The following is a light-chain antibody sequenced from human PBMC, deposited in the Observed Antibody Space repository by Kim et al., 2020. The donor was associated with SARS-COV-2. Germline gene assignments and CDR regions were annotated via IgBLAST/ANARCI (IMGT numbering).Light chain of an antibody. CDR3: CSITTTSTLYV. CDR2: DVT. CDR1: SSDVGYYNY. J-gene: IGLJ1*01. V-gene: IGLV2-14*03. Sequence: QSITISCTGTSSDVGYYNYVSWYQHHPGKAPKLIIFDVTERPSGIPDRFSGSKSANTASLTISGLQAEDEADYHCCSITTTSTLYVFGTGTKVTVL.